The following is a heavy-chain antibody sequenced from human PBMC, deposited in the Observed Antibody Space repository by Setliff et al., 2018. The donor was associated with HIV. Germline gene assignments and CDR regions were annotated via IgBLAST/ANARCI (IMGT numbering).Heavy chain of an antibody. D-gene: IGHD3-22*01. Sequence: PGGSLRLSCAASGFTFSSYAMLWVHQAPGKGLEWVSCISSGGSFIYYADSVKGRFTISRDNAKNSLYLQMNSLRAEDMALYYCAKGGYGSGYFYYFDYWGQGTLVTVSS. V-gene: IGHV3-21*04. CDR1: GFTFSSYA. CDR2: ISSGGSFI. J-gene: IGHJ4*02. CDR3: AKGGYGSGYFYYFDY.